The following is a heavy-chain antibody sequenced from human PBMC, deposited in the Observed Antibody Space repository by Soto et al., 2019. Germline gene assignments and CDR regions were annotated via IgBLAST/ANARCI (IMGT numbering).Heavy chain of an antibody. J-gene: IGHJ4*02. Sequence: ASVKVSCKVSGYTLTELSMHCVRQAPGKGLEWMGGFDPEDGETIYAQKFQGRVTMTEDTSTDTAYMELSSLRSEDTAVYYCATGGTLLRFLEWSIDYWGQGTLVTVSS. CDR2: FDPEDGET. CDR3: ATGGTLLRFLEWSIDY. CDR1: GYTLTELS. V-gene: IGHV1-24*01. D-gene: IGHD3-3*01.